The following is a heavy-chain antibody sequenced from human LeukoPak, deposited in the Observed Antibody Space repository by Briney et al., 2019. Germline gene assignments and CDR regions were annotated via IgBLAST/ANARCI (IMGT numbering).Heavy chain of an antibody. CDR3: AKGNGYSYGRYYFDY. V-gene: IGHV3-23*01. J-gene: IGHJ4*02. CDR1: GFTFSSYA. Sequence: GGSLRLSCAASGFTFSSYAVGWVRQAPGKGLEWVSAITASGGNTYYADSVEGRFTISRDNSKNTLYLQVNSLRAEDTAVYYCAKGNGYSYGRYYFDYWGQGTLVTVSS. D-gene: IGHD5-18*01. CDR2: ITASGGNT.